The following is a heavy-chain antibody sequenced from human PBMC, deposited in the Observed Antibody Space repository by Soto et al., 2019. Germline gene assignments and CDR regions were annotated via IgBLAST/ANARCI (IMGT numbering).Heavy chain of an antibody. CDR1: GFTFHNYA. D-gene: IGHD3-10*02. CDR3: AKKEEDAHVRGKCPLD. CDR2: INGPGDDT. J-gene: IGHJ4*03. Sequence: GGSLRLSCAASGFTFHNYAMSWVRQAPGKGLEWVSSINGPGDDTYYADSVKGRFTISRDNSKNTLYLQMNSLRAEDTALYYSAKKEEDAHVRGKCPLDWGQGTLVTVSS. V-gene: IGHV3-23*01.